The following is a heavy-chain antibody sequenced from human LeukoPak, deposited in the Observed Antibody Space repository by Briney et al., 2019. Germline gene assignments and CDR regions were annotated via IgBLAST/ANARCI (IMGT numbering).Heavy chain of an antibody. CDR3: ARVGVRGVPY. CDR2: IYHSGST. Sequence: PSETLSLTCAVSGGSISSGGYSWSWIRQPPGKGLEWIGYIYHSGSTYYNPSLKSRVTISVDRSKNQFSLKLSSVTAANTAVYYCARVGVRGVPYWGQGTLVTVSS. J-gene: IGHJ4*02. V-gene: IGHV4-30-2*01. CDR1: GGSISSGGYS. D-gene: IGHD3-10*02.